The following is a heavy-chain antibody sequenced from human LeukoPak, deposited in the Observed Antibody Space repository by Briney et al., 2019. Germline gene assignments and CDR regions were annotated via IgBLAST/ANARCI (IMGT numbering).Heavy chain of an antibody. D-gene: IGHD2-2*01. V-gene: IGHV4-4*09. CDR3: ARLVGLNAFDI. J-gene: IGHJ3*02. CDR2: IYTSGST. CDR1: GGSISSYY. Sequence: SETLSLTCTVSGGSISSYYWSWIRQPPGKGLEWIGYIYTSGSTNYNPSLKSRVTISVDTSKNQFSLKLSSVTAADTAVYYCARLVGLNAFDIWGQGTMVTVSS.